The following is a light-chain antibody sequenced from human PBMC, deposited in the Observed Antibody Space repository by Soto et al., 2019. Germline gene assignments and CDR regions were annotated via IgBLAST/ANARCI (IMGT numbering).Light chain of an antibody. CDR1: SSDVGSYNH. CDR3: CSYAGSSTAVV. CDR2: EGS. Sequence: QSALTQPASVSGSPGQSITISCTGTSSDVGSYNHVSWYQQHPGKAPKLMIYEGSNRPSGVSNRFSGSKSGNTASLTISGLQAEYEADYYCCSYAGSSTAVVFGAGTKLTVL. J-gene: IGLJ2*01. V-gene: IGLV2-14*02.